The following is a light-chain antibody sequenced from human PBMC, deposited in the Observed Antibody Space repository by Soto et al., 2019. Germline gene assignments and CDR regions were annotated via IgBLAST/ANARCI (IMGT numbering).Light chain of an antibody. CDR1: QSVASGY. CDR2: GAS. Sequence: DTVLTQSPGTLSLSAGERATLSCRASQSVASGYLVWYQQKPGQTPTVLIYGASTRAAGIPDRFSGSGSGTDFTLTISRLEPEDFAVYYCQLYESSPTFGQGTKVEMK. CDR3: QLYESSPT. J-gene: IGKJ1*01. V-gene: IGKV3-20*01.